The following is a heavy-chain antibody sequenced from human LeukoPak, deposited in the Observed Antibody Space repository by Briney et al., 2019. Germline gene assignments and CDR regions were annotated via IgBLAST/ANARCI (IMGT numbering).Heavy chain of an antibody. J-gene: IGHJ5*02. CDR2: IYYSGST. CDR1: GGSISSSSYY. V-gene: IGHV4-39*01. Sequence: PSETLSLTCTVTGGSISSSSYYWGWIRQPPGKGLEWIVSIYYSGSTYYNPSLKSRVTISVDTSKNQFSLKLSSVTAADTAVYYCARLLMFYGSGSYYFGNWFDPWGQGTLVTVSS. D-gene: IGHD3-10*01. CDR3: ARLLMFYGSGSYYFGNWFDP.